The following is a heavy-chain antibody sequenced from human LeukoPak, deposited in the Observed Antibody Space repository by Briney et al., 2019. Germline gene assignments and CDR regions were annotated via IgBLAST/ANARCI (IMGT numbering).Heavy chain of an antibody. CDR2: IWYDGSNK. D-gene: IGHD6-19*01. V-gene: IGHV3-33*01. CDR3: ARLAVAGTLGDAFDI. J-gene: IGHJ3*02. Sequence: GGSLRLSCAASGFTFSSYGMHWVRQAPGKGLEWVAVIWYDGSNKYYADSVKGRFTISRDNSKNTLYLQMNSLRAEDTAVYYCARLAVAGTLGDAFDIWGQGTMVTVSS. CDR1: GFTFSSYG.